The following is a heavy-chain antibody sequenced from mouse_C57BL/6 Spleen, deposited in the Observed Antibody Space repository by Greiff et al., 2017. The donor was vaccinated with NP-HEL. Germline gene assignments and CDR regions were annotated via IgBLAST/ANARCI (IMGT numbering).Heavy chain of an antibody. V-gene: IGHV1-9*01. CDR2: ILPGGCST. D-gene: IGHD1-1*01. Sequence: QVQLKQSGAELMKPGASVKLSCKATGYTFTGYWIEWVKQRPGHGLEWIGEILPGGCSTNYNEKFKGKATFTADTSSNPAYMHLSSLTAEDSAIYYCALVARNAMDYWGQGTSVTVSS. J-gene: IGHJ4*01. CDR3: ALVARNAMDY. CDR1: GYTFTGYW.